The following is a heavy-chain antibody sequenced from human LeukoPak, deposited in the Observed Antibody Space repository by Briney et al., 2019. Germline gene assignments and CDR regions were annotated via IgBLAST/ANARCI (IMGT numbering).Heavy chain of an antibody. Sequence: GGSLRLSCAASGFTFSDYYMSWIRQAPGKGLEWVSYISSSGSTIYYADSVKGRFTISRDNAKNSLYLQMNSLRAEDTAVYYCAKGLYRYSNYYGMDVWGQGTTVTVSS. J-gene: IGHJ6*02. CDR1: GFTFSDYY. CDR2: ISSSGSTI. CDR3: AKGLYRYSNYYGMDV. V-gene: IGHV3-11*01. D-gene: IGHD4-11*01.